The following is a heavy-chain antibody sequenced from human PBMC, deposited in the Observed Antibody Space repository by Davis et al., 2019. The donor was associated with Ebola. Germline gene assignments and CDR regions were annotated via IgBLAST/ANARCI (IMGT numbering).Heavy chain of an antibody. V-gene: IGHV3-30-3*01. D-gene: IGHD3-10*01. CDR2: ISYDGNNE. J-gene: IGHJ4*02. CDR1: RFTFSTYG. Sequence: GESLKISCAASRFTFSTYGMHWVRQAPGKGLAWVAVISYDGNNEDYADSVKGRFTISRDNSKNTLYLQMNSLRPEDTAVYYCARDPGILRLVGDYYFDYWGQGTLVTVSS. CDR3: ARDPGILRLVGDYYFDY.